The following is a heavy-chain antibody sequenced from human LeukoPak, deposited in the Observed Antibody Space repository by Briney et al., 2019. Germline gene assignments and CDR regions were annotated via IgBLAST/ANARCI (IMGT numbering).Heavy chain of an antibody. J-gene: IGHJ4*02. CDR1: GYTFTGYY. V-gene: IGHV1-46*01. CDR2: INPSGGST. D-gene: IGHD3-22*01. Sequence: ASVKVSCKASGYTFTGYYMHWVRQAPGQGLEWMGIINPSGGSTSYAQKFQGRVTMTRDTSTSTVYMELSSLRSEGTAVYYCAREGAFDSSGYLACFDYWGQGTLVTVSS. CDR3: AREGAFDSSGYLACFDY.